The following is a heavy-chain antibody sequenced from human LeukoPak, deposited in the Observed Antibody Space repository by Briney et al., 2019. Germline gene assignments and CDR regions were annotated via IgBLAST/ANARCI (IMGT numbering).Heavy chain of an antibody. D-gene: IGHD3-16*01. V-gene: IGHV3-30*03. CDR1: GFTFNSYG. CDR3: ARILGLTLDY. J-gene: IGHJ4*02. CDR2: VSYDGSNK. Sequence: GGSLRLSCAASGFTFNSYGMHWVRQAPGKGLEWVAVVSYDGSNKYYADSVKGRFTISRDNSKNTLYLQMNNLRDEDTAVYYCARILGLTLDYWGQGILVTVSS.